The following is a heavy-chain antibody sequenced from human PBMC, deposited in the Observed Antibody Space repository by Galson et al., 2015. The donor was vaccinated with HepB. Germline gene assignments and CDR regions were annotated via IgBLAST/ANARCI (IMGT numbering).Heavy chain of an antibody. CDR1: GFSLSTSGMC. V-gene: IGHV2-70*11. J-gene: IGHJ4*02. D-gene: IGHD6-19*01. CDR3: ARMNSSGWYEYYFDY. CDR2: IDWDDDK. Sequence: PALVKPTQTLTLTCTFSGFSLSTSGMCVSWIRQPPGKALEWLARIDWDDDKYYSTSLKTRLTISKVTSKNQVVLTMTNMDPVDTATYYCARMNSSGWYEYYFDYWGQGTLVTVSS.